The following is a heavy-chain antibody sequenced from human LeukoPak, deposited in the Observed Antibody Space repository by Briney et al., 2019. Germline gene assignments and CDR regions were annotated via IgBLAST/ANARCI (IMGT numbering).Heavy chain of an antibody. J-gene: IGHJ4*02. CDR2: IYTSGST. V-gene: IGHV4-61*02. Sequence: PSETLSLTCTVSGGSISSSSYYWSWIRQPAGKGLEWIGRIYTSGSTNYNPSLKSRVTMSVDTSKNQFSLKLSSVTAADTAVYYCARDGYYYDFSGHRPFDYWGQGTLVTVSS. D-gene: IGHD3-22*01. CDR3: ARDGYYYDFSGHRPFDY. CDR1: GGSISSSSYY.